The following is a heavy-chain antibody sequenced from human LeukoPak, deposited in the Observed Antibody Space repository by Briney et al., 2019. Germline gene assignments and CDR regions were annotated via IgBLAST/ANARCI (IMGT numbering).Heavy chain of an antibody. Sequence: SETLSLTCTVSGGSISSSSYYWGWIRQPPGKGLEWIGSIYYSGSTYYNPSLKSRVTISVDTSKNQFSLKLRSVTAADTAVYYCARVWSRGAFDIWGQGTMVTVSS. D-gene: IGHD2-8*02. J-gene: IGHJ3*02. CDR1: GGSISSSSYY. CDR3: ARVWSRGAFDI. CDR2: IYYSGST. V-gene: IGHV4-39*01.